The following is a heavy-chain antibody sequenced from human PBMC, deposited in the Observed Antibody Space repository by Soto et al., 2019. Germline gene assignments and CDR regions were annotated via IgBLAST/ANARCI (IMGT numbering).Heavy chain of an antibody. J-gene: IGHJ3*02. CDR2: VYISGST. CDR1: GGSISTYY. Sequence: QVQLQESGPGLVKPSETLSLTCTVSGGSISTYYWNWIRQSAGKGLEWIGRVYISGSTNYHLSLKSRVAMSVDTSNSQFSLKVTSVTAADTAVYYCARGGRDGFDIWGQGTMVTVSS. V-gene: IGHV4-4*07. CDR3: ARGGRDGFDI.